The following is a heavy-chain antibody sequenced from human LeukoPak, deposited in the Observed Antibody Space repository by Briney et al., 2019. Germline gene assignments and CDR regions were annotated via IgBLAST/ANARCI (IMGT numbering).Heavy chain of an antibody. CDR2: ISGSGGST. D-gene: IGHD3-10*01. Sequence: GESLRLSCAASGFTFSSYAMSWVRQAPGKGLEWVSAISGSGGSTYYADSVKGRFTISRDNSKNTLYLQMNSLRAEDTAVYYCASVLWFGELYFDYWGQGTLVTVSS. V-gene: IGHV3-23*01. CDR1: GFTFSSYA. CDR3: ASVLWFGELYFDY. J-gene: IGHJ4*02.